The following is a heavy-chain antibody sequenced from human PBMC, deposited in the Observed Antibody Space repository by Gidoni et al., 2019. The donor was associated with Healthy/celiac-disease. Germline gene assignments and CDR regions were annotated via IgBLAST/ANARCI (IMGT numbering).Heavy chain of an antibody. CDR1: GFTFSSYS. V-gene: IGHV3-21*01. CDR2: ISSSSSYI. Sequence: EVQLVESGGGLVKPGGSLRLSCEASGFTFSSYSMNWVRQAPGKGLEWVSSISSSSSYIYYADSVKGRFTISRDNAKNSLYLQMNSLRAEDTAVYYCARGGPGGDYGDYWGQGTLVTVSS. D-gene: IGHD2-15*01. CDR3: ARGGPGGDYGDY. J-gene: IGHJ4*02.